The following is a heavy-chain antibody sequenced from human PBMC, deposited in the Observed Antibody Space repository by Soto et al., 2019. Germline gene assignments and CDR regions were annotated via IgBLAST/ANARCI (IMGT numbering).Heavy chain of an antibody. D-gene: IGHD2-15*01. Sequence: GGSLRLSCATSGFILSDCAMNWVRQAPGKGLEWVSDISSNSTTIYYADSVKGRFTISRDNSKDTLYLQMNSLRAEDTAIYYCAKDLNSVSVAVGFFDYWGQGTPVTVSS. CDR1: GFILSDCA. J-gene: IGHJ4*02. CDR3: AKDLNSVSVAVGFFDY. CDR2: ISSNSTTI. V-gene: IGHV3-23*01.